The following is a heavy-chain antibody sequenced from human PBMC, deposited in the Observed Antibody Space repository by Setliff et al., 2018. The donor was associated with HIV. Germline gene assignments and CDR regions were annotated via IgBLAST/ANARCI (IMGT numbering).Heavy chain of an antibody. CDR1: SDSIRFYY. J-gene: IGHJ4*02. D-gene: IGHD5-18*01. Sequence: SETLSLTCTVSSDSIRFYYWTWIRQPPGMGLEWIGNIYYTGSTNYNPSLKSRITISIDTSKSQFSLKLTSVAAADTAVYYCARDSGGYNYGFAVGSFDYWGQGALVTVSS. CDR3: ARDSGGYNYGFAVGSFDY. V-gene: IGHV4-59*01. CDR2: IYYTGST.